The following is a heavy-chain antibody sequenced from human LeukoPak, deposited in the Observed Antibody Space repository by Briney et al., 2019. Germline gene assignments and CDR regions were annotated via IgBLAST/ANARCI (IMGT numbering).Heavy chain of an antibody. CDR3: ARSAYHTQLWPRDYYYGMDV. D-gene: IGHD5-18*01. J-gene: IGHJ6*02. CDR1: GGSISSGGYS. CDR2: IYHSGST. Sequence: SETLSLTCAVSGGSISSGGYSWSWIRQPPGKGLEWIGYIYHSGSTYYNPSLKSRVTISVDRSKNQFSLKLSSVTAADTAVYYCARSAYHTQLWPRDYYYGMDVWGQGTTVTVSS. V-gene: IGHV4-30-2*01.